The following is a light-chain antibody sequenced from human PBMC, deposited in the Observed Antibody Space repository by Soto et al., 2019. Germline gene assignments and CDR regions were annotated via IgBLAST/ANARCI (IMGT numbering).Light chain of an antibody. CDR2: DVN. CDR1: SSDVGGYNY. J-gene: IGLJ2*01. CDR3: ASFTRSVTVV. V-gene: IGLV2-14*03. Sequence: QSALTQPASVSGSPGQSITISCAGTSSDVGGYNYVSWYQQQPGKVPRLIISDVNKRPSGVSDRFSCSKSGTTASLTISGLQAEDEADYYCASFTRSVTVVFGGGTKLTVL.